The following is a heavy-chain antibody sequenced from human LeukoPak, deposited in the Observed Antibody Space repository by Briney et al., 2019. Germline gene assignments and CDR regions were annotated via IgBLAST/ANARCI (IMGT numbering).Heavy chain of an antibody. CDR3: ARQGGSGSLNFDY. V-gene: IGHV3-21*01. CDR1: GFTFSSYS. J-gene: IGHJ4*02. CDR2: ISSSSSYI. Sequence: GGSLRLSCAASGFTFSSYSMNWVRQAPGKGLEWVSSISSSSSYIYYADSVKGRFTISRDNAKNSLYLQMNSLRAEDTAVYYCARQGGSGSLNFDYWGQGTLVTVSS. D-gene: IGHD3-10*01.